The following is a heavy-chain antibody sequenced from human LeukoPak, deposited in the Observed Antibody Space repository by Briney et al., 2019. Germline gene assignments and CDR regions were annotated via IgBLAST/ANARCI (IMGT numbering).Heavy chain of an antibody. D-gene: IGHD3-9*01. J-gene: IGHJ2*01. CDR3: ARVAHFDILPNNWYFDL. V-gene: IGHV3-48*03. Sequence: GGSLSLSYAASGFTFSTYEMKWVRRAPGKGLEWVSYIGSSDTINSADSVNSRFTISRESAKNSLYLQMNSLRAEDTAVYYCARVAHFDILPNNWYFDLWGRGTLVTVSS. CDR2: IGSSDTI. CDR1: GFTFSTYE.